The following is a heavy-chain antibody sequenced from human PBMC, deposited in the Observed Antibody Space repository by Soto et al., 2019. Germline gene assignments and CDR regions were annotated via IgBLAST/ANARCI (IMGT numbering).Heavy chain of an antibody. Sequence: GRSLRLSCAASGFSLSIYSMNCVRPAPGKGLEWVSSISSSSSYIYYADSVKGRFTISRDNAKNSLYLQMNSLRAEDTALYYCAREMTPYYFDYWGQGTLVTVSS. CDR2: ISSSSSYI. J-gene: IGHJ4*02. V-gene: IGHV3-21*01. CDR1: GFSLSIYS. D-gene: IGHD2-15*01. CDR3: AREMTPYYFDY.